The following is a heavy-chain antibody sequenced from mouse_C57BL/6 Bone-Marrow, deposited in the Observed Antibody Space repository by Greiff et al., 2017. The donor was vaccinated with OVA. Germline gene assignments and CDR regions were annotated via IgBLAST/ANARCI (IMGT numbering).Heavy chain of an antibody. CDR1: GYSITSDY. CDR2: ISYSGST. Sequence: EVQGVESGPGLAKPSQSLSLTCSVTGYSITSDYWNWIRKFPGNKLEYMGYISYSGSTSYNPSPKSRISIIRDTSKNQYDLQLNSVTTEDTATYYCARSDGYSWFAYWGQGTLVTVSA. J-gene: IGHJ3*01. CDR3: ARSDGYSWFAY. V-gene: IGHV3-8*01. D-gene: IGHD2-3*01.